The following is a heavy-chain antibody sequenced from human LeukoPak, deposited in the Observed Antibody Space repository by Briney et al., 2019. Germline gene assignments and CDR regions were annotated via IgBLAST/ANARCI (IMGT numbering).Heavy chain of an antibody. CDR1: GYTFTVYY. J-gene: IGHJ6*03. Sequence: ASVKVSCKASGYTFTVYYMHWVRQAPGQGLEWMGWINPNSGGTNYAQKFQGRVTMTRDTSISTAYMELSRLRSDDTAVYYCAREPTSYYDFWSGYSILNYYMDVWGKGTTVTVSS. D-gene: IGHD3-3*01. CDR3: AREPTSYYDFWSGYSILNYYMDV. V-gene: IGHV1-2*02. CDR2: INPNSGGT.